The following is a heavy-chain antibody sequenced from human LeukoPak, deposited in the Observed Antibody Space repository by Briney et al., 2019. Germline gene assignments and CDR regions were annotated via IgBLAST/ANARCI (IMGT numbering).Heavy chain of an antibody. D-gene: IGHD6-13*01. CDR3: AIAFSGYSSSWP. CDR1: GFTFSSFA. CDR2: ISGSGGST. J-gene: IGHJ5*02. Sequence: GGSLRLSCAASGFTFSSFAMSWVRQAPGKGLEWVSAISGSGGSTYYADSVKGRFTISRDNSKNTLYLQMNSLRAEDTAVYYCAIAFSGYSSSWPWGQGTLVTVSS. V-gene: IGHV3-23*01.